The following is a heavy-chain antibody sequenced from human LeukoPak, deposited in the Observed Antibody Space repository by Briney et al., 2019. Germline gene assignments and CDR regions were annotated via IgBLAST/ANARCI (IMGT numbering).Heavy chain of an antibody. CDR1: GSRFTSYW. CDR3: ARPGLRYLSMDG. D-gene: IGHD3-9*01. CDR2: IDPSDSYT. V-gene: IGHV5-10-1*01. Sequence: GAALKISCKGSGSRFTSYWIRWGRRMPGKGVGWRGRIDPSDSYTNYSPSFQGHVTISADKSISTAYLQWSSLKASDTAMYYCARPGLRYLSMDGWGKGTTVTVS. J-gene: IGHJ6*04.